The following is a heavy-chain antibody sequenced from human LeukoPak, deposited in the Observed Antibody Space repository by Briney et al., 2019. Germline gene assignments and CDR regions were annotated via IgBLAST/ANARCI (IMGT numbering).Heavy chain of an antibody. Sequence: GGSLRLSCAASGFTFSSYAIHWVRQAPGKGLEWVAVISYDGSNKYYADSVKGRFTISRDNSKNTLYLQMDSLRAEDTAVYYCARARVATDIPIYYYGMDVWGQGTTVTVSS. CDR2: ISYDGSNK. D-gene: IGHD5-12*01. CDR3: ARARVATDIPIYYYGMDV. CDR1: GFTFSSYA. V-gene: IGHV3-30-3*01. J-gene: IGHJ6*02.